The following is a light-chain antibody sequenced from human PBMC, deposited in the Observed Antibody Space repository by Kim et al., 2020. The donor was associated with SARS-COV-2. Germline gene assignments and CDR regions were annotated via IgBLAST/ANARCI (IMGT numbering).Light chain of an antibody. CDR3: CSYAGSSTFYV. Sequence: QSTTISCTETRSDVGSYNLVSWYQQHPGKAPKLMIYEVSKRPSGVSNRFSGSKSGNTASLTISGLQAEDEADYYCCSYAGSSTFYVFGTGTKVTVL. CDR2: EVS. J-gene: IGLJ1*01. CDR1: RSDVGSYNL. V-gene: IGLV2-23*02.